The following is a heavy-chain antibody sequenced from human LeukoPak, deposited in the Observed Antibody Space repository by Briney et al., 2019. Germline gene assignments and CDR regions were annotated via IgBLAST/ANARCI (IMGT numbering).Heavy chain of an antibody. CDR3: ARDSVAVAGTNAFDI. CDR2: ISGSGDGT. CDR1: GLTPSRCG. V-gene: IGHV3-23*01. Sequence: GGSLRLSCAASGLTPSRCGMSWVRQAPGKGLEWVSAISGSGDGTYYADSVKGRFTISRDNAKNSLYLQMNSLRAEDTAVYYCARDSVAVAGTNAFDIWGQGTMVTVSS. J-gene: IGHJ3*02. D-gene: IGHD6-19*01.